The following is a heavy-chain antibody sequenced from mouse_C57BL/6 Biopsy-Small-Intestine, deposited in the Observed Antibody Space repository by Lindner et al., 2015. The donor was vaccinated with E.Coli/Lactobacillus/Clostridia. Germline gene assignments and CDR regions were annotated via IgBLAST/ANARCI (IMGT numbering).Heavy chain of an antibody. D-gene: IGHD4-1*02. J-gene: IGHJ3*01. V-gene: IGHV1-84*02. Sequence: SVKVSCKASGYKFIDYYIYWVRQAPGQGLEWMGWMNAKSGGANFAQKFQGRVTVTRDTSISTAYLELNDLTSDDTAVYFCARVNWVATITSDHWGQGTLVTVSS. CDR2: MNAKSGGA. CDR1: GYKFIDYY. CDR3: ARVNWVATITSDH.